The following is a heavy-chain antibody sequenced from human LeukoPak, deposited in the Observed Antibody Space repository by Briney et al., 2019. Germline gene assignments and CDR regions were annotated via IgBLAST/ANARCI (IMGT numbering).Heavy chain of an antibody. CDR3: ARNRGGRSMDV. Sequence: GGSLRLSCTASGFTVSSNYMTWVRQAPGKGLEWVSFIYRDGSSYYTDSVQDRFTMSRDNSKNMLYLQMNSLRAEDTAVYYCARNRGGRSMDVWGQGTTVTVTS. J-gene: IGHJ6*02. D-gene: IGHD3-16*01. V-gene: IGHV3-66*01. CDR2: IYRDGSS. CDR1: GFTVSSNY.